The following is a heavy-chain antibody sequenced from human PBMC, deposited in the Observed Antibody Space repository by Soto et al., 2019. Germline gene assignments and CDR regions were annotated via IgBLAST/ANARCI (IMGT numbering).Heavy chain of an antibody. CDR3: VVTGNYYYMDV. J-gene: IGHJ6*03. CDR1: GGSFSGYY. Sequence: SETLSLTCAVYGGSFSGYYWSWIRQPPGKGLEWIGEINHSGSTNYNPSLKSRVTISVDPSKNQFSLKLSSVTAADTAVYYCVVTGNYYYMDVWGKGTTVTVSS. D-gene: IGHD7-27*01. V-gene: IGHV4-34*01. CDR2: INHSGST.